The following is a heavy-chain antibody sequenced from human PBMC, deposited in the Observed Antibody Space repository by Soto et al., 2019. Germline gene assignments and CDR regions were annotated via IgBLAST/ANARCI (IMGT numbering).Heavy chain of an antibody. Sequence: GESLKISCKGSGYSFTSYWIGWVRQMPGKGLAWMGIIYPGDSDTRYSPSFQGQVTISADKTISTAYLQWSSLKASDTAMYYCARHGIPQNIVVVPAATEDNWFDPWGQGTLVTVSS. CDR3: ARHGIPQNIVVVPAATEDNWFDP. V-gene: IGHV5-51*01. CDR1: GYSFTSYW. J-gene: IGHJ5*02. D-gene: IGHD2-2*01. CDR2: IYPGDSDT.